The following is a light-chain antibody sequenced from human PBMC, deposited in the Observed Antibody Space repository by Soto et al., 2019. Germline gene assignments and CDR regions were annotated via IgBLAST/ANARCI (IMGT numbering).Light chain of an antibody. Sequence: GDRVTITCRASQSISSWLAWYQQKPGKAPKLLIYDASSLESGVPSRFSGSGSGTEFTLTISSLQPDDFATYYCQQYNSYPYTFGQGTKLAIK. V-gene: IGKV1-5*01. CDR3: QQYNSYPYT. CDR1: QSISSW. CDR2: DAS. J-gene: IGKJ2*01.